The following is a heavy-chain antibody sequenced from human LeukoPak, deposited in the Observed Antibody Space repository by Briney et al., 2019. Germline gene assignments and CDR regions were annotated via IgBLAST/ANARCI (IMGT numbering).Heavy chain of an antibody. CDR2: IYYSGST. CDR1: GGSNSSSSYY. CDR3: ATYGWTLDY. J-gene: IGHJ4*02. Sequence: SETLSLTCTVSGGSNSSSSYYWGWIRQPPGKGLEWIGRIYYSGSTYYNPSLKSRVTISVYTSKNQFSLKLSSVTAADTAVYYCATYGWTLDYWGQGTLVTVSS. V-gene: IGHV4-39*01. D-gene: IGHD6-19*01.